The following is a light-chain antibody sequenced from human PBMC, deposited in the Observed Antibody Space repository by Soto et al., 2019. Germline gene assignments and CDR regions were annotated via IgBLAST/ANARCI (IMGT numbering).Light chain of an antibody. CDR1: SSDVGGYNR. CDR2: EVT. CDR3: SSYRRGSMVV. J-gene: IGLJ3*02. Sequence: QSVLTQPPSVSGSPGQSVTISCTGSSSDVGGYNRVSWYQQSPGTAPKLMISEVTHRASGAPDRFSGSKSGNTASLTISGLQADDEADYYCSSYRRGSMVVFGGGTKLTVL. V-gene: IGLV2-18*02.